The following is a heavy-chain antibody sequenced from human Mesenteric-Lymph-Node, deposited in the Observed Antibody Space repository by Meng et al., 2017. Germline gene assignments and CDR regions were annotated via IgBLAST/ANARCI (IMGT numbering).Heavy chain of an antibody. Sequence: GESLKISCAASGFTFSSSEMHWVRQAPGKGLEWVSYISNGGSTIYYADSMKGRFTISRDNAKNSLYLQMNSLRAEDTAVYYCARGDYSWDAFDIWGQGTMVTVSS. CDR2: ISNGGSTI. V-gene: IGHV3-48*03. CDR3: ARGDYSWDAFDI. J-gene: IGHJ3*02. D-gene: IGHD3-10*01. CDR1: GFTFSSSE.